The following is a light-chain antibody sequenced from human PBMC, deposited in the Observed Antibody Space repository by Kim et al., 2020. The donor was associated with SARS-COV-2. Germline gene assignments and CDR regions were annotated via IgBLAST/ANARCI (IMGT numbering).Light chain of an antibody. J-gene: IGKJ2*01. Sequence: DIVVIQSPDSLAVSLGERATINCRSSQSVLDTSNNQIYLAWYQQKPGQPPKLLISWASIRESGVPDRISGSGSGTDFTITISSLQAEDVALYYCQQYYSSPFAFGQGTKLEI. CDR1: QSVLDTSNNQIY. CDR3: QQYYSSPFA. V-gene: IGKV4-1*01. CDR2: WAS.